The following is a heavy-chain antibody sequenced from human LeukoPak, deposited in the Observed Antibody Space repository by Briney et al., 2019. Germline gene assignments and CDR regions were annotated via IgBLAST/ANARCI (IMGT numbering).Heavy chain of an antibody. CDR3: AKDAAGSSSWANY. CDR1: GFTFSSFG. CDR2: IWYDGSNK. J-gene: IGHJ4*02. V-gene: IGHV3-33*06. D-gene: IGHD6-13*01. Sequence: GGSLRLSCAASGFTFSSFGMHWVRQAPGKGLEWVAVIWYDGSNKYYEDSVKGRFTISRDNSKNTLSLQMNSLRAEDTAVYYCAKDAAGSSSWANYWGQGALVTVSS.